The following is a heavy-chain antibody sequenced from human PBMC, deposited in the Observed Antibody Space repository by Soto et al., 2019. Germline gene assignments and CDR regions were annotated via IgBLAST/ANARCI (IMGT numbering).Heavy chain of an antibody. Sequence: PSSVSDGCRRSGGYRRSFIKKRRGKGLEWIEYIYYSGSTYYNPSLKSRVTISVDTSKNQFSLKLSSVTAADTAVYYCARALAGSMNRIYVLDYWGQGTLVPVSS. CDR1: DGCRRSGGYR. CDR3: ARALAGSMNRIYVLDY. CDR2: IYYSGST. J-gene: IGHJ4*02. D-gene: IGHD3-16*01. V-gene: IGHV4-30-4*01.